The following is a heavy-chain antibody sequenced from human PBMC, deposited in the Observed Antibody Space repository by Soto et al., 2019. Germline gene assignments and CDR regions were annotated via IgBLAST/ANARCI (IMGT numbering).Heavy chain of an antibody. CDR1: GFTVSSNY. V-gene: IGHV3-66*01. D-gene: IGHD2-15*01. CDR3: GRNCSGGTCSFDY. CDR2: IYSGGST. Sequence: GGSLRLSCAASGFTVSSNYMSWVRQAPGKGLEWVSVIYSGGSTYYADSVKGRFTISRDNSENTLYLQMNSPRAEDTAVYYCGRNCSGGTCSFDYWGQGYLVTVSS. J-gene: IGHJ4*02.